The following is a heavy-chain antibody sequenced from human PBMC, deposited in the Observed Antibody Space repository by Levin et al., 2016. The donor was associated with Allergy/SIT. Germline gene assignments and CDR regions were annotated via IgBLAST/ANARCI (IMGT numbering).Heavy chain of an antibody. J-gene: IGHJ5*02. CDR3: TRSDNWMSNSFDP. V-gene: IGHV4-59*01. Sequence: WIRQPPGKGLEWIGHIFYSGRTNYNPSLKSRVTISVDTSKNQFSLKLSSVTAADTAFYYCTRSDNWMSNSFDPWGQGTLVTVSS. D-gene: IGHD1-20*01. CDR2: IFYSGRT.